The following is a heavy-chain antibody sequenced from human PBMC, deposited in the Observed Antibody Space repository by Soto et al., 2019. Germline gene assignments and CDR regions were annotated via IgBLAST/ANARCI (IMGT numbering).Heavy chain of an antibody. J-gene: IGHJ4*02. D-gene: IGHD1-26*01. CDR2: INMDGSST. CDR3: ARGTRGLYHNDY. Sequence: EVQLVESGGGLVQPGGSLRLSCAASGFSFSNDWMHWVRQAAGKGLEWVSRINMDGSSTNYADSVKGRFTISRDNAKNARYLQMNSLRVDDTAVYYCARGTRGLYHNDYWGQGALVTVSS. CDR1: GFSFSNDW. V-gene: IGHV3-74*01.